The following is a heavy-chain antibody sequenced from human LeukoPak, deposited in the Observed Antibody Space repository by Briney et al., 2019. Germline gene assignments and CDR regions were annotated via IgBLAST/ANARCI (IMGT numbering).Heavy chain of an antibody. J-gene: IGHJ3*02. Sequence: SETLSLTCTVSGGSISSYYWSWIRQPPGKGLEWIGYIYYSGSTNYNPSLKSRVTISVDTSKNQFSLKLSSVTAADTAVYYCARVTTDDAFDIWGQGAMVTVSS. CDR3: ARVTTDDAFDI. CDR1: GGSISSYY. D-gene: IGHD4-11*01. CDR2: IYYSGST. V-gene: IGHV4-59*01.